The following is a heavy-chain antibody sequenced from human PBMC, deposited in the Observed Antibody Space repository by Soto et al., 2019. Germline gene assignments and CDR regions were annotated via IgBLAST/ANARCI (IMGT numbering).Heavy chain of an antibody. D-gene: IGHD6-13*01. CDR3: AKDRGSSSWGSVDYYYGMDV. CDR2: ISYDGSNK. V-gene: IGHV3-30*18. J-gene: IGHJ6*02. Sequence: PGGSLRLSCAASGFTFSSYGMHWVRQAPGKGLEWVAVISYDGSNKYYADSVKGRFTISRDNSKNTLYLQMNSLRAEDTAVYYCAKDRGSSSWGSVDYYYGMDVWGQGTTVTVSS. CDR1: GFTFSSYG.